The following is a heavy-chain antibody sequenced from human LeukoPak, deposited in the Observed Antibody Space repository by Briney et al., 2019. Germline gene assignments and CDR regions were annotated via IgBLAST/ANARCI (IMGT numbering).Heavy chain of an antibody. D-gene: IGHD3-22*01. CDR3: ARDRSSGYYSDAFDI. J-gene: IGHJ3*02. Sequence: SETLSLTCSISGGSISSKTYNWGWIRQPPGKGLEWIGSTYYTGSTHYNPSLKSRVTVSVDTSKNQLSLKLTSVTAADMAVYYCARDRSSGYYSDAFDIWGQGTMVTVSS. CDR2: TYYTGST. CDR1: GGSISSKTYN. V-gene: IGHV4-39*07.